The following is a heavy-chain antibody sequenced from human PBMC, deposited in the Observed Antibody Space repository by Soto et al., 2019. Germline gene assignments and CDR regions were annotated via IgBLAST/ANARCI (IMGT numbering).Heavy chain of an antibody. J-gene: IGHJ4*02. D-gene: IGHD5-12*01. CDR1: CGYFSGYY. CDR3: ARGGFGGGYDPLYYFDY. Sequence: SATPSLTSGVYCGYFSGYYWSRLRQPSGEGLELSGDINHSRSNTYHPPLISRVTVSVDASKNQASLKRSAVTAADTAVYYCARGGFGGGYDPLYYFDYWRQCTLVTVSA. V-gene: IGHV4-34*01. CDR2: INHSRSN.